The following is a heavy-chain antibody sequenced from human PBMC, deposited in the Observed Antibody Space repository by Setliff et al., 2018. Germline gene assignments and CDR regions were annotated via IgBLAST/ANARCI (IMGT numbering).Heavy chain of an antibody. Sequence: GASVKVSCKNSGGTFSFFLVSWVRQAPGQGLEWMGGIIPLFGTTNYAQKFQDRVTMTADESATTAYMELTSLRSEDTAVYYCVRESRSTWYRRDFWGQGTLVTV. V-gene: IGHV1-69*13. CDR1: GGTFSFFL. J-gene: IGHJ4*02. CDR2: IIPLFGTT. D-gene: IGHD6-13*01. CDR3: VRESRSTWYRRDF.